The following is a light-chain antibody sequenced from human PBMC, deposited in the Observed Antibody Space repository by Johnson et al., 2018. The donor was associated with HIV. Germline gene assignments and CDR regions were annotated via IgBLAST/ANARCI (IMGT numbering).Light chain of an antibody. CDR1: SSNIGNNY. CDR3: GTWDSSLSAYV. V-gene: IGLV1-51*01. CDR2: DNN. Sequence: AVLTQPPSVSAAPRQKVTISCSGSSSNIGNNYVSWYQQLPGTAPKLLIYDNNKRPSGIPDRFSGSKSGTSATVGIIGLQTGDEADYYCGTWDSSLSAYVFGTGTKVTVL. J-gene: IGLJ1*01.